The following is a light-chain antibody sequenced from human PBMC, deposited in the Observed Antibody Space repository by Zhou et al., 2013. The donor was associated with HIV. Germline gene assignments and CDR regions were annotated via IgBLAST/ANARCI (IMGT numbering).Light chain of an antibody. CDR2: AAS. Sequence: DIQMTQSPSSLSASVGDRVTITCRASQSISSYLNWYQQKPGKAPKLLMYAASSLQSGVPSRFSGSGSWTEFTLTISSMQSEDFAVYYCQHYNSWPTTFGQGTKLEIK. V-gene: IGKV1-39*01. CDR3: QHYNSWPTT. CDR1: QSISSY. J-gene: IGKJ2*01.